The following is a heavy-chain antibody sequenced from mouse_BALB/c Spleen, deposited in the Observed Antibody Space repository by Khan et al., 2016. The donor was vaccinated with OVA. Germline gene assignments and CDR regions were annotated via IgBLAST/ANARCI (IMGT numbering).Heavy chain of an antibody. CDR1: GFTFSTYA. D-gene: IGHD1-1*02. J-gene: IGHJ3*01. CDR3: ARSPYGHFAY. V-gene: IGHV5-9-3*01. Sequence: EVELVESGGGLVKPGGSLKLSCAASGFTFSTYAMSWVRQTPEKRLEWVATINSDGDYTYYPDSVTGRFTISRDNAKNTLYLQMSSLRSEDTAIYYCARSPYGHFAYWGQGTLVTVSA. CDR2: INSDGDYT.